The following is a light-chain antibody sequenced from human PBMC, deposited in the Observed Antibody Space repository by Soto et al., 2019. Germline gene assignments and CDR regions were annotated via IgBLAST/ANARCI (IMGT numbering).Light chain of an antibody. CDR3: QQYGGSPRT. V-gene: IGKV3-20*01. J-gene: IGKJ1*01. CDR2: GAS. CDR1: QSVSSNY. Sequence: EIVLTQSPGTLSLSPGERATLSCRASQSVSSNYLAWHQQKPGQAPRLLIYGASSRATGIPDRFSGSGSGTEFTLTISRLEPEDFAVYYCQQYGGSPRTFGQGTKVGIK.